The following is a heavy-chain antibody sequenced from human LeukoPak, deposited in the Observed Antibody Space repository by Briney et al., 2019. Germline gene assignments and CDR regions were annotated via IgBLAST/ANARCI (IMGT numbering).Heavy chain of an antibody. V-gene: IGHV4-59*01. CDR1: GDSIRPYY. CDR2: IYYSGST. J-gene: IGHJ3*02. Sequence: SGTLSLSCTVSGDSIRPYYGSWIRQRPGKGLECVGYIYYSGSTNYNPTLMSRVPISADTTKSQFFLMLRSVTTANTAVYYCVRDTVTTEAGDVFDIWGERTTLSVSA. CDR3: VRDTVTTEAGDVFDI. D-gene: IGHD4-17*01.